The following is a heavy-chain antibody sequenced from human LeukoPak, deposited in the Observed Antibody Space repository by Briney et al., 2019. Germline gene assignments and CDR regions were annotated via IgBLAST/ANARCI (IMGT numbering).Heavy chain of an antibody. CDR1: GGSFSGYY. V-gene: IGHV4-34*01. CDR2: INHSGST. Sequence: NTSETLSLTCAVYGGSFSGYYWSWIRQPPGKGLEWIGEINHSGSTNYNPSLKSRVTISVDTSKNQFSLKLSSVTAADTAVYYCARDHEGFDFWGQGTLVTVSS. CDR3: ARDHEGFDF. J-gene: IGHJ4*02.